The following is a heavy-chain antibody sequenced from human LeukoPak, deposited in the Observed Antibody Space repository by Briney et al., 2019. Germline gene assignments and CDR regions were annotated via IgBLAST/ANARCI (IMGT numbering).Heavy chain of an antibody. CDR2: ISSASSYT. CDR1: GFIFSDYY. J-gene: IGHJ5*02. Sequence: GGSLRLSCAASGFIFSDYYMSWIRQAPGKGLEWVSYISSASSYTNDADSVKGRFTISRDNAKNSLYLQMNSLRAEDTAVYYCARDVAAAGTRWFDPWGQGTLVTVSS. V-gene: IGHV3-11*06. CDR3: ARDVAAAGTRWFDP. D-gene: IGHD6-13*01.